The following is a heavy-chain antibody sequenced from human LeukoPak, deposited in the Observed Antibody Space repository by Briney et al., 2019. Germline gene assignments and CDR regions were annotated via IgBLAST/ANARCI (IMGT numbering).Heavy chain of an antibody. Sequence: GGSLRLSCAASGFTFSSYAMNWVRQAPGKGLEWVSTISGGGDSTYYADSVKGRFTISRDNSKNTLSLQMNSLRAEDTALYYCAKRRAFLDAFDIWGQGTMVTVSS. V-gene: IGHV3-23*01. CDR2: ISGGGDST. CDR3: AKRRAFLDAFDI. D-gene: IGHD2/OR15-2a*01. J-gene: IGHJ3*02. CDR1: GFTFSSYA.